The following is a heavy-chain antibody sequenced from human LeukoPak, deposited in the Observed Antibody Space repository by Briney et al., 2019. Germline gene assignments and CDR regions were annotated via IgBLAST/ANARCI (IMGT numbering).Heavy chain of an antibody. J-gene: IGHJ5*02. Sequence: SETLSLTCTVSGGSISSYYWSWIRQPAGKGLEWIGRIYTSGSTNYNPSLKSRVTMSVDTSKNQFSLKLSSVTAADTAVYYCARGSKYEQLVRGDWFDPWGQGTLVTVSS. V-gene: IGHV4-4*07. CDR3: ARGSKYEQLVRGDWFDP. D-gene: IGHD6-6*01. CDR2: IYTSGST. CDR1: GGSISSYY.